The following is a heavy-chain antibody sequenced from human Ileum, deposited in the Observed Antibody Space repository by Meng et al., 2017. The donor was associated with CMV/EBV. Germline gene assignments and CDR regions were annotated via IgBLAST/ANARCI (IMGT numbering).Heavy chain of an antibody. Sequence: SETLSLTCTVSGGSITSYYWSWIRQPAGKGLEWIGRIYTSGSTNYIPSLKSRVTMSVDTSKNQFSLNLTSVTAADTAIYYCARDGPRATTVTTPEFWGQGTLVTVSS. CDR3: ARDGPRATTVTTPEF. V-gene: IGHV4-4*07. J-gene: IGHJ4*02. D-gene: IGHD4-17*01. CDR2: IYTSGST. CDR1: GGSITSYY.